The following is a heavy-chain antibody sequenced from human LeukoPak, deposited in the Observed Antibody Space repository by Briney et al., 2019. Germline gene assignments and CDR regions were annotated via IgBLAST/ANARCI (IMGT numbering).Heavy chain of an antibody. CDR2: VSNSGST. V-gene: IGHV4-59*02. D-gene: IGHD1-7*01. J-gene: IGHJ5*02. CDR1: GASVSNYY. Sequence: SETLSLTCTVSGASVSNYYWSWIRQPPEKELEWIGYVSNSGSTDYHPSLKSRVTISVDTSKNLFSLKLSSVTAADTAVYYCARVATGAKPCDPWGQGTLVTVSS. CDR3: ARVATGAKPCDP.